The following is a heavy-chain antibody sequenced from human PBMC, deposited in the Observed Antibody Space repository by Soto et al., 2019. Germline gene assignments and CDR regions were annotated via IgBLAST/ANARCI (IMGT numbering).Heavy chain of an antibody. J-gene: IGHJ4*02. CDR3: ARAPYGDNQYYFDY. V-gene: IGHV4-30-4*01. D-gene: IGHD4-17*01. Sequence: SETLSLTSTVSGGSISSGDYYWSWIRQPPGKGLEWIGYIYYSGSTYYNPSLKSRVTISVDTSKNQFSLKLSSVTAADTAVYYCARAPYGDNQYYFDYWGQGTLVTVSS. CDR1: GGSISSGDYY. CDR2: IYYSGST.